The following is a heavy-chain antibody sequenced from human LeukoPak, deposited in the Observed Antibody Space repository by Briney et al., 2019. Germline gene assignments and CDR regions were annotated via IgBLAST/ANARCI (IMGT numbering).Heavy chain of an antibody. CDR2: IIPIFGTA. CDR3: ARDRTTVTPWGLFDY. J-gene: IGHJ4*02. CDR1: GGTFSSYA. Sequence: SVKVSCKASGGTFSSYAISWVRQAPGQGLEWMGRIIPIFGTANYAQKFQGRVTITTDESTSTAYMELSSLRSEDTAVYYCARDRTTVTPWGLFDYGGQGTLVTVSS. V-gene: IGHV1-69*05. D-gene: IGHD4-17*01.